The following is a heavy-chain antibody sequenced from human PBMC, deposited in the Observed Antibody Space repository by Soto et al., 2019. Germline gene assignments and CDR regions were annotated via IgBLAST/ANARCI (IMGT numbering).Heavy chain of an antibody. V-gene: IGHV3-23*01. CDR2: ISGSDDGT. D-gene: IGHD6-13*01. CDR1: TFTLSRYA. CDR3: AKGPYSGSSYNWFDP. Sequence: CGPLRLSCTASTFTLSRYALSWVLQAPLKGLEWVSGISGSDDGTFYADSVKGRFNVSRDNSKNKLYLQMTSLRAEDTAVYYCAKGPYSGSSYNWFDPWGQGTLVTASS. J-gene: IGHJ5*02.